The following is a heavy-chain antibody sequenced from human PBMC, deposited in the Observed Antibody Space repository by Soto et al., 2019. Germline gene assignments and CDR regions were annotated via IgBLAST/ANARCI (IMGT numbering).Heavy chain of an antibody. Sequence: ASVKVSCKASGYTFTDFYVHWVRQAPGQGLEWVAWINPKNCGTYYAQKCQGRITLTTDTSITTAYMELTRLTSDDTAVYYCAAIYYDPSGYSYVDYWGQGTLVTVSS. J-gene: IGHJ4*02. V-gene: IGHV1-2*02. D-gene: IGHD3-22*01. CDR2: INPKNCGT. CDR1: GYTFTDFY. CDR3: AAIYYDPSGYSYVDY.